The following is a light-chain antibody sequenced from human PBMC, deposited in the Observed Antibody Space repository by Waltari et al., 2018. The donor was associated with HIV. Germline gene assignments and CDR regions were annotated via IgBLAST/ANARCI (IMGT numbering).Light chain of an antibody. CDR1: SSDVGGYNY. Sequence: QSALTQPASVSGSPGQSITISCTGTSSDVGGYNYVSWCQQHPGKAPKLMIYEVSNRPSGVSNRFPGSKSGNTASLTISGLQAEDEADYYCSSYTSSSTLPSYVFGTGTKVTVL. J-gene: IGLJ1*01. CDR3: SSYTSSSTLPSYV. CDR2: EVS. V-gene: IGLV2-14*01.